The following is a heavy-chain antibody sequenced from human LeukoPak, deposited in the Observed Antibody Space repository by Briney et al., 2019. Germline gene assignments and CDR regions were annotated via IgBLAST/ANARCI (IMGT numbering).Heavy chain of an antibody. CDR3: ATRHHSRTYMVPLDS. CDR2: THRSGDT. J-gene: IGHJ4*02. V-gene: IGHV4/OR15-8*02. CDR1: GVSISSDNW. Sequence: SETLSLTCAVYGVSISSDNWWTWVRQPPGKGLEWVGETHRSGDTKYNPSLNGRVTISMDNSKNQLSLNLISVTAADTAIYFCATRHHSRTYMVPLDSWGQGTLVTVSS. D-gene: IGHD3-10*01.